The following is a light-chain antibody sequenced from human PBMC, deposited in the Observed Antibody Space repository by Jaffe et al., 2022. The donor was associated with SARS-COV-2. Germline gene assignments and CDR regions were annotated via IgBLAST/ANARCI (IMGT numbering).Light chain of an antibody. CDR1: QGIRSH. Sequence: AIRMTQSPSSFSASIGDRVTITCRASQGIRSHLAWYQQKPGKAPELLIYSASTLQSGVPSRFSGSGSGTDFTLSISRLQSEDFATYYCQQYYSYPLTFGGGTKVEIK. V-gene: IGKV1-8*01. CDR2: SAS. CDR3: QQYYSYPLT. J-gene: IGKJ4*01.